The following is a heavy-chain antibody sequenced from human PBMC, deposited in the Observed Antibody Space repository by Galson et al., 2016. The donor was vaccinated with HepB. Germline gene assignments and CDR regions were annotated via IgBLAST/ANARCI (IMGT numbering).Heavy chain of an antibody. Sequence: SETLSLTCTVSGGSISSYYWSWIRQPPGKGLAWIGYIYHSGSTNYNPSLKSRVTMTVDTSKNHFSLKLTSVTAADTAVYYCAKEGEGGYRFYYHYGMDVWGQGTTVTVSS. V-gene: IGHV4-59*01. J-gene: IGHJ6*02. CDR1: GGSISSYY. CDR2: IYHSGST. CDR3: AKEGEGGYRFYYHYGMDV. D-gene: IGHD6-13*01.